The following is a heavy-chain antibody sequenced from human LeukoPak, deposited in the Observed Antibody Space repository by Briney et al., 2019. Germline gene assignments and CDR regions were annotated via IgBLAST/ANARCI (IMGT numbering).Heavy chain of an antibody. V-gene: IGHV3-7*01. CDR2: VKQDGSEK. CDR1: GFTFSSYW. CDR3: ARGSKMLGYNWFDP. D-gene: IGHD1-26*01. Sequence: GGSLRLSCAASGFTFSSYWMSWVRQAPGKGLEWVANVKQDGSEKYYVVSVKGRFTISRDNAKNSLYLQMNSLRAEDTAVYYCARGSKMLGYNWFDPWGQGTLVTVSS. J-gene: IGHJ5*02.